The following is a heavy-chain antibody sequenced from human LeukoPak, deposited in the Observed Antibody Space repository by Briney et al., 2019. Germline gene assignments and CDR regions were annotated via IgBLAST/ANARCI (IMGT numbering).Heavy chain of an antibody. CDR2: IYYSGST. Sequence: PSQTLSLTCTVSGGSISSGDYYWSWLRQHPGKGLEWIGYIYYSGSTYYNPSLKSRVTISVDTSKNQFSLKLSSVTAADTAVYYCARTPGMAAAADNWFDPWGQGTLVTVSS. V-gene: IGHV4-31*03. D-gene: IGHD6-13*01. CDR1: GGSISSGDYY. J-gene: IGHJ5*02. CDR3: ARTPGMAAAADNWFDP.